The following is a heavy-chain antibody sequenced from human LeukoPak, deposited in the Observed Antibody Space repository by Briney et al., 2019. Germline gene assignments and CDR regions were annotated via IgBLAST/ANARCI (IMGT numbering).Heavy chain of an antibody. CDR1: GGSISSYY. CDR2: IYYSGGT. Sequence: SETLSLTCTVSGGSISSYYWSWIRQPPGKGLEWIGYIYYSGGTNYNPSLKSRVTISVDTSKNQFSLKLSSVTAADTAVYYCARLRRYFDWLLYDYWGQGTLVTVSS. D-gene: IGHD3-9*01. V-gene: IGHV4-59*01. CDR3: ARLRRYFDWLLYDY. J-gene: IGHJ4*02.